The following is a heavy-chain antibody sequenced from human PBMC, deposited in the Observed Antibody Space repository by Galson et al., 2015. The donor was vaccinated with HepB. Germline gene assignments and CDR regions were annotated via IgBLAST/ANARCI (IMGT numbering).Heavy chain of an antibody. Sequence: SLRLSCAAPGFTFGSFAMHWVRQAPGKGLEHVSAISNNGGSTYFLDSVKGRFTLSRDNSKNTLYLQMSSLKAEDTAVYYCVKDSSSWYYSDYWGQGTLVTVSS. CDR3: VKDSSSWYYSDY. V-gene: IGHV3-64D*09. CDR2: ISNNGGST. J-gene: IGHJ4*02. CDR1: GFTFGSFA. D-gene: IGHD6-13*01.